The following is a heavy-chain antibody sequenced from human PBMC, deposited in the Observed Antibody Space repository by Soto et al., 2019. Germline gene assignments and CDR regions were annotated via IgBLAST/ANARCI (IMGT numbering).Heavy chain of an antibody. CDR2: INAGNGNT. D-gene: IGHD6-13*01. CDR1: GYTFTSYA. V-gene: IGHV1-3*01. CDR3: AKDRGYYSSSWPFY. Sequence: ASVKVSCKASGYTFTSYAMHWVRQAPGQRLEWMGWINAGNGNTKYSQKFQGRVTITRDTSASTAYMELNSLRAEDTAVYYCAKDRGYYSSSWPFYWGQGTLVTVSS. J-gene: IGHJ4*02.